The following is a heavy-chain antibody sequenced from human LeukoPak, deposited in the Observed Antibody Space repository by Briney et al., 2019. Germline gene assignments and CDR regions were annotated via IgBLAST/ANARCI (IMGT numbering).Heavy chain of an antibody. J-gene: IGHJ4*02. Sequence: VASVKVSCKASGGTFSSYAISWVRQAPGQGIEWMGGIIPIFGTANYAQKFQGRVTITADESTSTAYMELSSLRSEDTAVYYCASRALGYSSGWYHYWGQGTLVTVSS. V-gene: IGHV1-69*01. D-gene: IGHD6-19*01. CDR3: ASRALGYSSGWYHY. CDR1: GGTFSSYA. CDR2: IIPIFGTA.